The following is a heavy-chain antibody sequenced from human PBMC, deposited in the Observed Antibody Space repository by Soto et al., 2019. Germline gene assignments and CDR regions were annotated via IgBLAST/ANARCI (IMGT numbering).Heavy chain of an antibody. J-gene: IGHJ4*02. CDR3: ARDFDTSGAFDY. Sequence: QVQLVQSGAEVKNPGASVKVSCKASGYTFTSDYMHWVRQAPGQGLEWMGIINPSGGNTRYAQKFQGRGTMTRDTSTSTVYMELSSLRSEDTAVYYCARDFDTSGAFDYWGQGSLVIVSS. CDR1: GYTFTSDY. V-gene: IGHV1-46*01. CDR2: INPSGGNT. D-gene: IGHD6-19*01.